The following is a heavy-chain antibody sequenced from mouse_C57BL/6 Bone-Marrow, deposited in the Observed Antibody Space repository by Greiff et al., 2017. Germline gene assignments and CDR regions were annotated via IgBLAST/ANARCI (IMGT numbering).Heavy chain of an antibody. CDR3: AREDLPSMDY. J-gene: IGHJ4*01. CDR2: INPGSGGT. Sequence: VLLQQSGAELVRPGTSVKVSCKASGYAFTNYLIEWVKQRPGQGLEWIGVINPGSGGTNYNEKFKGKATLTADKSSSTAYMQLSSLTSEDSAVYFCAREDLPSMDYWGQGTSVTVSS. V-gene: IGHV1-54*01. CDR1: GYAFTNYL.